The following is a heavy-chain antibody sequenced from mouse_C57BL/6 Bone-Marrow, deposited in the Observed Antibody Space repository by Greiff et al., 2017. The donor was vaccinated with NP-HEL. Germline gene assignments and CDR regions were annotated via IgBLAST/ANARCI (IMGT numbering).Heavy chain of an antibody. CDR3: ASGGYYDYLYAMDY. Sequence: QVQLQQPGAELVRPGSSVKLSCKASGYTFTSYWMHWVKQRPIQGLEWIGNIDPSDSETNYNQKFKDKATLTVDKSSSTAYMQLSSLTSEDSAVYYCASGGYYDYLYAMDYWGQGTSVTVSS. CDR1: GYTFTSYW. J-gene: IGHJ4*01. CDR2: IDPSDSET. V-gene: IGHV1-52*01. D-gene: IGHD2-4*01.